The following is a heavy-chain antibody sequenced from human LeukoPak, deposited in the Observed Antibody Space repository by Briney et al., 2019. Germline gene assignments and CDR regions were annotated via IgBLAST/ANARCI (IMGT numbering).Heavy chain of an antibody. CDR1: GFTVSSNY. Sequence: GGSLRLSCAASGFTVSSNYMSWVRQAPGKGLEWVSVIYSGGSTYYADSVKGRFTISRDNAKNSLYLQMNSLRAEDTAVYYCVRDIGGAAAGTNYWGQGTLVTVSS. D-gene: IGHD6-13*01. CDR2: IYSGGST. V-gene: IGHV3-53*01. CDR3: VRDIGGAAAGTNY. J-gene: IGHJ4*02.